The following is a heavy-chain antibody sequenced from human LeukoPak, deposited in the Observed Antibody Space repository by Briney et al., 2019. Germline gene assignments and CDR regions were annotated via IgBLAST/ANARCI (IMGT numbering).Heavy chain of an antibody. CDR1: GGTFSSYA. CDR2: IIPIFGTA. Sequence: GASVKVSCKASGGTFSSYAISWVRQAPGQGLEWMGGIIPIFGTANYAQKFQGRVSMTRDTSTSTVYMELSSLTSEDTAVYYCARDSGSYSRAFDIWGQGTMVIVSS. D-gene: IGHD1-26*01. V-gene: IGHV1-69*05. J-gene: IGHJ3*02. CDR3: ARDSGSYSRAFDI.